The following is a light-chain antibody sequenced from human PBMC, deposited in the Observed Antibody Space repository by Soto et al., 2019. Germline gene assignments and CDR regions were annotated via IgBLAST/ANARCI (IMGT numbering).Light chain of an antibody. CDR2: LGS. V-gene: IGKV2-28*01. J-gene: IGKJ2*01. CDR1: QSLLHSNGYNY. Sequence: IVMTQSPLSLPVTPGEPASISCRSSQSLLHSNGYNYLDWYLQKPGQSPQLLIYLGSNRASAVPDRFSGSGSGTDFTLKISRVEAEDVGVYYCMQALQAPYTFGQGNKLEIK. CDR3: MQALQAPYT.